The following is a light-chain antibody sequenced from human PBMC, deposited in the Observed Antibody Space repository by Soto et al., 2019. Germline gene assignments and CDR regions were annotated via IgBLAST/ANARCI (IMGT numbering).Light chain of an antibody. Sequence: DIQMTQSPSTMSASVGDRVTITCRASQSISSWLAWYQQKPGKAPKLLIYKASSLESGVPSRFSGSGSGTEFTLTISSLQPDDFATYYCQQYNSYPLTFGGGTTVEIK. CDR2: KAS. J-gene: IGKJ4*01. CDR1: QSISSW. V-gene: IGKV1-5*03. CDR3: QQYNSYPLT.